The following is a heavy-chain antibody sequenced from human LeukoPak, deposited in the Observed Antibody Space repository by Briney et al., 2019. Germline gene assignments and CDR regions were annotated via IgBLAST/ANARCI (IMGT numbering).Heavy chain of an antibody. CDR3: ARLGLSSFPDY. CDR2: IYYSGST. V-gene: IGHV4-59*08. D-gene: IGHD3-10*01. CDR1: GGSISAYY. Sequence: SETLSLTCAVSGGSISAYYWSWIRQPPGKGLGWIGYIYYSGSTNYNPSLKSRATISVDTSKNQLSLKLSSVTAADTAVYYCARLGLSSFPDYWGQGTLVTVFS. J-gene: IGHJ4*02.